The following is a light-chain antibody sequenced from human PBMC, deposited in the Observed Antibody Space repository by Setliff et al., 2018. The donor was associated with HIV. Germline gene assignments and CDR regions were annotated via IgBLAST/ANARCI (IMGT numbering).Light chain of an antibody. J-gene: IGLJ1*01. CDR3: SSSTDSNTFV. CDR1: SSDVGSCDC. CDR2: EVN. Sequence: QSALAQPPSVSGSPGQSVTISCTGTSSDVGSCDCVSWYQQFPGTAPKLLLYEVNYRPSGVPARFSGSKSGITASLTISGLQPEDEADYYCSSSTDSNTFVFGTGTKVTV. V-gene: IGLV2-18*02.